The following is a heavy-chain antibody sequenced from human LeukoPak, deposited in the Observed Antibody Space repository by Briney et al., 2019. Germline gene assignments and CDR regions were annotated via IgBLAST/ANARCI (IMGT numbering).Heavy chain of an antibody. CDR3: GSHDILTGFDY. CDR2: IYYSGST. J-gene: IGHJ4*02. V-gene: IGHV4-61*01. CDR1: GGSVSSGSYY. D-gene: IGHD3-9*01. Sequence: PSETLSLTCTVSGGSVSSGSYYWSWIRQPPGKGLEWIGYIYYSGSTNYNPSLKSRVTISVDTSKNQFSLKLSSVTAADTAVYYCGSHDILTGFDYWGQGTLVTVSS.